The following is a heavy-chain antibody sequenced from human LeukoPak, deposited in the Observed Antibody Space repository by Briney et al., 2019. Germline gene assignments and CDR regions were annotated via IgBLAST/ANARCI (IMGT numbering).Heavy chain of an antibody. Sequence: SETLSLTCGVSGASTSSYYWSWIRQPPGKGLEWIGYIYYSGSTNYNPSLRSRVTISVDTSKNQFSLKLSSVTAAGTAVYYCARSGCSGGSCYSAANYGMDVWGQGTTVTVSS. D-gene: IGHD2-15*01. V-gene: IGHV4-59*01. CDR1: GASTSSYY. CDR3: ARSGCSGGSCYSAANYGMDV. CDR2: IYYSGST. J-gene: IGHJ6*02.